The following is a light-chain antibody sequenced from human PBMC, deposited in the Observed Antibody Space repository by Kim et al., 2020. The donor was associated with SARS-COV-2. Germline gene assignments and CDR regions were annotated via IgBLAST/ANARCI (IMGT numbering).Light chain of an antibody. V-gene: IGKV1-5*03. CDR3: QKYDSHPYT. CDR1: QSVSSW. Sequence: DIQMTQSPSTLSASVGDRVTITCRASQSVSSWLAWYQQKPGKAPKLLIYKASTLEGGVPSRFSGRGSGTEFTLTINSLQPDDFATFSCQKYDSHPYTLGKGTKREI. CDR2: KAS. J-gene: IGKJ2*01.